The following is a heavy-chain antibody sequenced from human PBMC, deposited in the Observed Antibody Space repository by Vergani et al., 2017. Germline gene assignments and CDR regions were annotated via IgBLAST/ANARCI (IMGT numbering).Heavy chain of an antibody. D-gene: IGHD3-22*01. V-gene: IGHV4-4*07. CDR3: ARGPLISSGYYAPHYYCDY. Sequence: QVQLQESGPGLVKPSETLSLTCTVSGGSISSYYWSWIRQPAGKGLEWIGRIYTSGSTNYNPSLKSRVTMSVDTSKNQFSLKLSSVTAADTAVYYCARGPLISSGYYAPHYYCDYWGQGTLVTVSS. J-gene: IGHJ4*02. CDR1: GGSISSYY. CDR2: IYTSGST.